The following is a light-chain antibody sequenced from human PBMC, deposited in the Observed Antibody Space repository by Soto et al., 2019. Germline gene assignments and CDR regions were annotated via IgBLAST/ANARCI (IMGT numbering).Light chain of an antibody. CDR1: SSDFGGYDF. Sequence: QSVLTQPRSVSGSPGQSVTISCTGTSSDFGGYDFVSWYQQHPAKAPKLIIFDVTKRPSGVPDRFSGSKPGNTASLTISGLQAEDEADYYCCSFAGSYTLYVFGTGTKVTVL. CDR3: CSFAGSYTLYV. V-gene: IGLV2-11*01. CDR2: DVT. J-gene: IGLJ1*01.